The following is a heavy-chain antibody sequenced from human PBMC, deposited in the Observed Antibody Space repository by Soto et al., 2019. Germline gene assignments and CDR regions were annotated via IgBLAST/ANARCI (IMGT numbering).Heavy chain of an antibody. V-gene: IGHV1-18*04. D-gene: IGHD2-2*01. J-gene: IGHJ4*02. CDR2: ISAYSGYT. Sequence: QVHLEQSGVEVKKPGASVKVSCKASNYTFTYYGISWVRQAPGQGLEWMGWISAYSGYTNYAQNLQGRVFMTTDTSTNTAYLELRSLRSDDTAMYYCARDYCSSPKCSRSNDFDFWGQGTLITVSS. CDR1: NYTFTYYG. CDR3: ARDYCSSPKCSRSNDFDF.